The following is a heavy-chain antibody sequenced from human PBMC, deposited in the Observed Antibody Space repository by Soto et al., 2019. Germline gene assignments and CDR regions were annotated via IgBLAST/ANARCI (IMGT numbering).Heavy chain of an antibody. D-gene: IGHD4-17*01. CDR3: ARVQGSTNYGDYVDHPYYYYYYMDV. CDR1: GFTFSSYS. Sequence: GGSLRLSCAASGFTFSSYSMNWVRQAPGKGLEWVSYISSSSSTIYYADSVKGRFTISRDNAKNSLYLQMNSLRAEDTAVYYCARVQGSTNYGDYVDHPYYYYYYMDVWGKGTTVTVSS. CDR2: ISSSSSTI. J-gene: IGHJ6*03. V-gene: IGHV3-48*01.